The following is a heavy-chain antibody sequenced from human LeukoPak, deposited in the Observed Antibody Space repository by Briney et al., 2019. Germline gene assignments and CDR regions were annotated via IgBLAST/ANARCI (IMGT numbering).Heavy chain of an antibody. Sequence: SGHTLVNPTQTLTLTCTFSGFSLSTSGMCVSWIRQPPGKALKWLARIDWDDDKYYSASLKTRLTISKDTSKNQVVLTMTNMDPVDTATYYCARIRTPYGSGSYYNFDWGQGTLLTVFS. CDR3: ARIRTPYGSGSYYNFD. D-gene: IGHD3-10*01. CDR1: GFSLSTSGMC. J-gene: IGHJ4*02. CDR2: IDWDDDK. V-gene: IGHV2-70*11.